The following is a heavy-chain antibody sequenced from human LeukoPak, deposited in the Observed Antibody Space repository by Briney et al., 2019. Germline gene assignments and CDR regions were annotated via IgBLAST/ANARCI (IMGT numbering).Heavy chain of an antibody. CDR1: GASISSGDYD. Sequence: SETLSLTCTVSGASISSGDYDWSWIRQPPGKGLEWIGYIYYSGSTYYNPSLNSRVAISVDTSKNQFSLKLSSVTAADTAVYYCARRSNNAFDIWGQGTMVTVSS. V-gene: IGHV4-30-4*08. J-gene: IGHJ3*02. CDR2: IYYSGST. CDR3: ARRSNNAFDI.